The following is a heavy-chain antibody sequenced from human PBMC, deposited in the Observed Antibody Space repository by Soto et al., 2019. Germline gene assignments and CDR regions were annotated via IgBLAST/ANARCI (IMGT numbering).Heavy chain of an antibody. CDR3: AKDWDIVVVTAIRYGMDV. CDR2: IAYDGSNK. Sequence: QVQLVESGVGVVQPGRSLRLSCAASGVTFSSYGMHWVRQAPGKGLERVAVIAYDGSNKYYAASVMGRFTISRDNSKNTLYLQMNGLRAEDTAVYYCAKDWDIVVVTAIRYGMDVWGPGTTVTVS. V-gene: IGHV3-30*18. J-gene: IGHJ6*02. D-gene: IGHD2-21*02. CDR1: GVTFSSYG.